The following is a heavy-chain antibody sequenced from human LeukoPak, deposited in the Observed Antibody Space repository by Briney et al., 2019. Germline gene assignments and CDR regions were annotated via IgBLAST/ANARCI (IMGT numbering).Heavy chain of an antibody. CDR2: SGTVGDT. Sequence: GESLKLSCAASGFTSSAYDMHWVRQSTGGGLEWVSTSGTVGDTFYSDSVKGRFTISRENAKNSVHLQMNSPRVEDSAIYFCVRAAMPYIINGRRFDYWGQGTLVTVSS. J-gene: IGHJ4*02. D-gene: IGHD2-2*01. CDR3: VRAAMPYIINGRRFDY. V-gene: IGHV3-13*04. CDR1: GFTSSAYD.